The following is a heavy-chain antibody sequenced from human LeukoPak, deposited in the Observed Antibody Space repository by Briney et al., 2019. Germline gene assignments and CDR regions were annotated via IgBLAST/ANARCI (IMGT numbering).Heavy chain of an antibody. CDR2: IYYSGNT. Sequence: SETLSLTCTVSGGSITSYYWSWLRQPPGKGLEWIGYIYYSGNTIYNPSLKSRLTISVDTSKNQVSLKLSSVTAADTAVYFCTRPSHYSAGTLGYFDLWGRGTVVTVSS. J-gene: IGHJ2*01. CDR1: GGSITSYY. D-gene: IGHD3-10*01. CDR3: TRPSHYSAGTLGYFDL. V-gene: IGHV4-59*08.